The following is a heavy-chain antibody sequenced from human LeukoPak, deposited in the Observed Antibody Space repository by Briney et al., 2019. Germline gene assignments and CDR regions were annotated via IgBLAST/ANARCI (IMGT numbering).Heavy chain of an antibody. D-gene: IGHD2-2*01. CDR3: ARGVVVPAASSYGMDV. Sequence: KPSETLSLTCTVSDGSISSYYWSWIRQPPGKGLEWIGYIYYSGSTNYNPSLKSRVTISVDTSKNQFSLKLSSVTAADTAVYYCARGVVVPAASSYGMDVWGQGTTVTVSS. V-gene: IGHV4-59*01. CDR2: IYYSGST. CDR1: DGSISSYY. J-gene: IGHJ6*02.